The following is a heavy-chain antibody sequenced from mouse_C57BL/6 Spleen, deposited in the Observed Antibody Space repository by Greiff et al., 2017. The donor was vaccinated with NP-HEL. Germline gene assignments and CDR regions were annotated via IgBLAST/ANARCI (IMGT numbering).Heavy chain of an antibody. Sequence: VMLVESGAELVKPGASVKLSCKASGYTFTEYTIHWVKQRSGQGLEWIGWFYPGSGSIKYNEKFKDKATLTADKSSSTVYMELSRLTSEDSAVYFCSRHEVGRGYYGGSPFAYWGQGTLVTVSA. CDR2: FYPGSGSI. CDR3: SRHEVGRGYYGGSPFAY. CDR1: GYTFTEYT. D-gene: IGHD1-1*02. J-gene: IGHJ3*01. V-gene: IGHV1-62-2*01.